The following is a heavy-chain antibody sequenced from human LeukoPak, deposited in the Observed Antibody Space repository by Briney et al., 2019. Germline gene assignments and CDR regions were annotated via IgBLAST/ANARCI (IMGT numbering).Heavy chain of an antibody. V-gene: IGHV4-4*02. J-gene: IGHJ5*02. CDR2: IYHSGST. CDR1: GGSISSSNW. Sequence: SGPLSLTCAVSGGSISSSNWWSWVRQPPGKGLEWIGEIYHSGSTNYNPSLKSRVTISIDKSKNQFSLKLSSVTAADTAVYYCARIYVDTAMVRWFDPWGQGTLVTASS. CDR3: ARIYVDTAMVRWFDP. D-gene: IGHD5-18*01.